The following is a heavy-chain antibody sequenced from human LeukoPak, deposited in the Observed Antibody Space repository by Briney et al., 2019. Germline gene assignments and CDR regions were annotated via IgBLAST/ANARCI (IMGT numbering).Heavy chain of an antibody. CDR1: GGSISGYY. CDR2: IYYSGTT. CDR3: ARDETHFYGSGSSNWFDP. D-gene: IGHD3-10*01. J-gene: IGHJ5*02. Sequence: SETLSLTCSVSGGSISGYYWTWIHQPPGKGLEWIGYIYYSGTTIYNPSLKSRLTISLDTSKNQFSLNLSSVTAADTAVYYCARDETHFYGSGSSNWFDPWGQALLVTVSS. V-gene: IGHV4-59*12.